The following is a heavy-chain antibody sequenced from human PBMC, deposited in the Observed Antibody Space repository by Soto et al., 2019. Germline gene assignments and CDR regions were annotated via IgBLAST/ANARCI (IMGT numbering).Heavy chain of an antibody. CDR3: ATFYSSGWPRGHLDN. CDR2: ISGYSGST. J-gene: IGHJ4*02. D-gene: IGHD6-19*01. CDR1: DYTFTRNG. V-gene: IGHV1-18*01. Sequence: QVQLVQSGAEVKKPGASVKVSCKASDYTFTRNGISWVRQAPGQGLEWMGWISGYSGSTNYAQKFQGRVTMTTDTPTSTAYMELRSLRSDDTAVYYSATFYSSGWPRGHLDNWGQGTLVTVSS.